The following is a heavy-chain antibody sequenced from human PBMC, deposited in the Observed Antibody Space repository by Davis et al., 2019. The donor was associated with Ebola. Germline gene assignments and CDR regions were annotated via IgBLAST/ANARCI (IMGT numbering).Heavy chain of an antibody. CDR2: IYWDDDK. D-gene: IGHD6-13*01. CDR3: AHRSIAAAGSVGFDY. Sequence: TLSLTCTVSGGSISSYYWSWIRQPPGKALEWLALIYWDDDKRYSPSLKSRLTITKDTSKNQVVLTMTNMDPVDTATYYCAHRSIAAAGSVGFDYWGQGTLVTVSS. CDR1: GGSISSYYW. V-gene: IGHV2-5*08. J-gene: IGHJ4*02.